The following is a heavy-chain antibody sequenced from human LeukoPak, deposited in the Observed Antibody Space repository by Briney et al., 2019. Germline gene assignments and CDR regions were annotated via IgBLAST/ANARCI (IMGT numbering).Heavy chain of an antibody. Sequence: QSGGSLRLSCAASGFRCTAFWMSWVRQAPGKGPEWVANINQESTETYYVDSVRGRFTISRDNAKNSLSLQMNSLRVEDTAVYYCAREVDRSFGYWGQGNLVTVSS. CDR3: AREVDRSFGY. D-gene: IGHD2-15*01. CDR2: INQESTET. J-gene: IGHJ4*02. V-gene: IGHV3-7*01. CDR1: GFRCTAFW.